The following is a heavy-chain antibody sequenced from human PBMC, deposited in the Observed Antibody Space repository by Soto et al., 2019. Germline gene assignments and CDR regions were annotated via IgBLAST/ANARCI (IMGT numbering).Heavy chain of an antibody. CDR3: AGGFLTIFGVSRSAPLDV. V-gene: IGHV1-3*01. D-gene: IGHD3-3*01. CDR1: GYTFTSYT. J-gene: IGHJ6*04. Sequence: ATLKFSCTASGYTFTSYTMHWVRQAPGQRLDCIGWINAGSGNTKYSQKFQGRVTIPRDTSASTAYMSLIGLRSEDTAVYYCAGGFLTIFGVSRSAPLDVWGKGTTVTVSS. CDR2: INAGSGNT.